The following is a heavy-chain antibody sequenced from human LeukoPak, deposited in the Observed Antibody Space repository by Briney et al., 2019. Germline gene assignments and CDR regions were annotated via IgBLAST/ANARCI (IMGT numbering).Heavy chain of an antibody. J-gene: IGHJ4*02. CDR1: GFTFSKYG. CDR2: IWYDGQNK. CDR3: AREWGLIAVAGGPGY. Sequence: GESLRLSCAASGFTFSKYGMHWVRQAPGKGLEWVALIWYDGQNKYYADSVKGRFNISRDNSKGILFLQMNDLRAEDTALYFCAREWGLIAVAGGPGYWGQGTPVTVSS. V-gene: IGHV3-33*01. D-gene: IGHD6-19*01.